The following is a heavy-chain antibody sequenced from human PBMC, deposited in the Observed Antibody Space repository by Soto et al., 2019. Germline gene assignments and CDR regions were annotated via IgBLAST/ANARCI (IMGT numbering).Heavy chain of an antibody. Sequence: QDHLVQSGAEVKKPGASAKVSCKASGYTFKNYGIHWVRQAPGQGFEWVAWISAYNGDTSYAQHLQGRVTVTTETLTNTAYMELRSLRPDDTAVYFCVLGGLETGYYRDMDYWGQGTLVSVSS. V-gene: IGHV1-18*04. J-gene: IGHJ4*02. D-gene: IGHD3-9*01. CDR2: ISAYNGDT. CDR3: VLGGLETGYYRDMDY. CDR1: GYTFKNYG.